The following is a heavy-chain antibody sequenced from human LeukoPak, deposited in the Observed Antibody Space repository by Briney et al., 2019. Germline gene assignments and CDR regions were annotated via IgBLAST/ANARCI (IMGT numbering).Heavy chain of an antibody. V-gene: IGHV3-66*01. J-gene: IGHJ4*02. CDR3: ARDSLERGAPVDY. CDR1: GFTVSSNY. Sequence: GGSLRLSCAASGFTVSSNYMSWVRQAPGKGLEWVSVIYSGGSTYYADSVKGRFTISRDNSKNTLYLQMNSLRAEDTAVYYCARDSLERGAPVDYWGQGTLVTVSS. CDR2: IYSGGST. D-gene: IGHD1-26*01.